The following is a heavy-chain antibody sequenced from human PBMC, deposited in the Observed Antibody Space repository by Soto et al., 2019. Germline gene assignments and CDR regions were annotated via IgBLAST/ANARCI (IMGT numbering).Heavy chain of an antibody. D-gene: IGHD1-7*01. CDR2: IIPIFGTA. CDR1: GGTFSSYA. CDR3: ARELELRARNAFDI. J-gene: IGHJ3*02. V-gene: IGHV1-69*06. Sequence: QVQLVQSGAEVKKPGSSVKVSCKASGGTFSSYAISWVRQAPGQGLEWMGGIIPIFGTANYAQKFQGRVTITADKSTSTDYMELSSLRSEDTAVYYCARELELRARNAFDIWGQGTMVTVSS.